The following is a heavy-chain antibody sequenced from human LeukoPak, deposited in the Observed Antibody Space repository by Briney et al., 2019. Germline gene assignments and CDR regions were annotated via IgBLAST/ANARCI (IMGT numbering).Heavy chain of an antibody. D-gene: IGHD1-26*01. CDR1: GFTFSDYY. CDR2: ISSSGSTI. V-gene: IGHV3-11*01. Sequence: GGSLRLSCAASGFTFSDYYMSWIRQAPGKGLEWVSYISSSGSTIYYADSVKGRFTISRDNAKNSLYLQMNSLRAEDTAVYYCARDPSWVGPYYYGMDVWGQGTMVTVSS. CDR3: ARDPSWVGPYYYGMDV. J-gene: IGHJ6*02.